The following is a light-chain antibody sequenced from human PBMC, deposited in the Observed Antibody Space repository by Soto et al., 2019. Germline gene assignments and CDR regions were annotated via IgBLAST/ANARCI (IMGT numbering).Light chain of an antibody. Sequence: QSALTQPASVPGSPGQSIAISCTGTSSDVGGYNYVSWYQQHPGKAPKLIIYGVTNRPSGVSDRFPGSKSGNTASLTISGLQAEDETDYYCCSYTRSGTYVFGTGTKVTVL. V-gene: IGLV2-14*03. CDR2: GVT. J-gene: IGLJ1*01. CDR3: CSYTRSGTYV. CDR1: SSDVGGYNY.